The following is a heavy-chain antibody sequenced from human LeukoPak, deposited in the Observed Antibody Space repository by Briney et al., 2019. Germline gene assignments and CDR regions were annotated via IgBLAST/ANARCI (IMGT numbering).Heavy chain of an antibody. Sequence: SGGSLRLSCAASGFTFTNYWMRWVRQAPGKGLEWVANIKQDGSEKHYVDSVKGRFTISRDNAKNSLYLQMNSLRAEDTAVYYCARDFPYYYDISGYYSDYWGQGTLVTVSS. D-gene: IGHD3-22*01. CDR3: ARDFPYYYDISGYYSDY. V-gene: IGHV3-7*01. CDR2: IKQDGSEK. CDR1: GFTFTNYW. J-gene: IGHJ4*02.